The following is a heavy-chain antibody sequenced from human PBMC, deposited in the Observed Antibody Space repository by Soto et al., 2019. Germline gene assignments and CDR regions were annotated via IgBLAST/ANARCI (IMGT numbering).Heavy chain of an antibody. Sequence: SETLSLTCAVSGASISSTSYFWGWIRQPPGKGLEWIGSISYGGITYHNPSLKSRATMSIDTSKSHVSLKLTSVTAADTAVYYCGRHRRETGTYAQPLDYWGQGTLVTVSS. CDR1: GASISSTSYF. CDR2: ISYGGIT. V-gene: IGHV4-39*01. J-gene: IGHJ4*02. CDR3: GRHRRETGTYAQPLDY. D-gene: IGHD1-1*01.